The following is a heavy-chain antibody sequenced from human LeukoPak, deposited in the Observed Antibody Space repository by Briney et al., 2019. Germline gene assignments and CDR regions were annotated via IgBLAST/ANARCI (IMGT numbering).Heavy chain of an antibody. V-gene: IGHV4-4*07. CDR3: ARDGVYGSGSYSDWYFDL. CDR1: GGSISSYY. D-gene: IGHD3-10*01. CDR2: IYTSGST. J-gene: IGHJ2*01. Sequence: SETLSLTCTVSGGSISSYYWSWIRQPAGKGPEWIGRIYTSGSTNYNPSLKSRVTMSVDTSKNQFSLKLSSVTAADTAVYYCARDGVYGSGSYSDWYFDLWGRGTLVTVSS.